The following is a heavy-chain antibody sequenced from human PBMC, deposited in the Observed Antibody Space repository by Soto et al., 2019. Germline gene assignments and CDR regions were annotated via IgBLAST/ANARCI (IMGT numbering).Heavy chain of an antibody. J-gene: IGHJ6*02. Sequence: GGSLRLSCAASGFTFSSYAMHWVRQAPGKGLEWVAVISYDGSNKYYADSVKGRFTISRDNSKNTLYLQMNSLRAEDTAVYYCARDWRITIFGVVYYYYYGMDVWGQGTTVTVSS. CDR3: ARDWRITIFGVVYYYYYGMDV. D-gene: IGHD3-3*01. CDR1: GFTFSSYA. CDR2: ISYDGSNK. V-gene: IGHV3-30-3*01.